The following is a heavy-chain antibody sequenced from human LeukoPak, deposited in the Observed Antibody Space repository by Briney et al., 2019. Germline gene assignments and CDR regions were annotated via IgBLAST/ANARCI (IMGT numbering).Heavy chain of an antibody. V-gene: IGHV5-10-1*01. J-gene: IGHJ2*01. CDR3: ARRNRDKAISLDL. CDR1: GYSFTGYW. CDR2: IDPSDSQT. Sequence: GESLKISCKGSGYSFTGYWISWVRQMPGRGLEWMGRIDPSDSQTNYNPSFRGLLTISVDKSISTAYLHWGTLRASDTAIYYCARRNRDKAISLDLWGRGTVVTVSS. D-gene: IGHD1-14*01.